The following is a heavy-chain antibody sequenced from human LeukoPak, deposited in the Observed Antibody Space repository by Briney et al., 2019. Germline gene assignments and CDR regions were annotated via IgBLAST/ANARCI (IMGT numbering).Heavy chain of an antibody. CDR2: IKTNSDGGTT. V-gene: IGHV3-15*01. CDR3: TVDGFDY. J-gene: IGHJ4*02. Sequence: KSGGSLRLSCAASGFTFSNAWMNWVRQAPGKGLEWLGRIKTNSDGGTTDYAAPVKGRFTISRDDSKNTVYPQMNSLKTEDTAVYYCTVDGFDYWGQGTMVTVSS. D-gene: IGHD2-8*01. CDR1: GFTFSNAW.